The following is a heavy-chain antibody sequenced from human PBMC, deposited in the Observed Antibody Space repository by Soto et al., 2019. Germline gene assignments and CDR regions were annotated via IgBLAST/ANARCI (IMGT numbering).Heavy chain of an antibody. V-gene: IGHV1-18*01. Sequence: QVQLVQSGPAVKKPGASVTVSCKAYGYTFSNSGFSWLRQAPGQGLEWMGWISTYNGNTNYAQNFQGRISMTTDTYSKSACLELRTLRSEDTSGYYCARDEYSNGLNWRNPWGQGTLGTV. D-gene: IGHD3-22*01. J-gene: IGHJ5*02. CDR3: ARDEYSNGLNWRNP. CDR1: GYTFSNSG. CDR2: ISTYNGNT.